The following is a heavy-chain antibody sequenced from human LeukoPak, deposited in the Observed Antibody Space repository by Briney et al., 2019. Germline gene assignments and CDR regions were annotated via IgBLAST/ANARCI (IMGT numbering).Heavy chain of an antibody. CDR2: ISGRTGST. CDR3: AKCGNSGCHLIDY. V-gene: IGHV3-23*01. Sequence: PGGSLRLSCVASGFTFSTNAMSWVRQAPGKGLEWVSAISGRTGSTYYSDSVKGRFTISRDNSKSTLYLQMDSLRAEDTAVYYCAKCGNSGCHLIDYWGQGTLVTVSS. J-gene: IGHJ4*02. D-gene: IGHD5-12*01. CDR1: GFTFSTNA.